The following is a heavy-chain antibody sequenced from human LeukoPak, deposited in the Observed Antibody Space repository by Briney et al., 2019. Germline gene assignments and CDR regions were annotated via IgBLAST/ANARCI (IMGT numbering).Heavy chain of an antibody. CDR1: GGSFSGYY. J-gene: IGHJ3*02. CDR2: INHSGST. D-gene: IGHD2-15*01. CDR3: ARYCSGGSCYSYAFDI. Sequence: PSVTLSLTCAVYGGSFSGYYWSWIRQPPGKGLEWIGEINHSGSTNYNPSLKSRVTISVDTSKNQFSLKLSSVTAADTAVYYCARYCSGGSCYSYAFDIWGQGTMVTVSS. V-gene: IGHV4-34*01.